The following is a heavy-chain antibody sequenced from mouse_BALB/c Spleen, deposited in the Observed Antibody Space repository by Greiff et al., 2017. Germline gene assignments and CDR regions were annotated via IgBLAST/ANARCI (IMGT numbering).Heavy chain of an antibody. CDR3: ARLEGSTMITAYYAMDY. CDR2: INPSSGYT. CDR1: GYTFTSYT. V-gene: IGHV1-4*01. J-gene: IGHJ4*01. Sequence: VKLMESGAELARPGASVKMSCKASGYTFTSYTMHWVKQRPGQGLEWIGYINPSSGYTNYNQKFKDKATLTADKSSSTAYMQLSSLTSEDSAVYYCARLEGSTMITAYYAMDYWGQGTSVTVSS. D-gene: IGHD2-4*01.